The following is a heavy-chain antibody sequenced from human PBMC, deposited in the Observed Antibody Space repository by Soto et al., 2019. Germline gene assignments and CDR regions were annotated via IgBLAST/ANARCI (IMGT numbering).Heavy chain of an antibody. CDR2: IIPIFGTA. J-gene: IGHJ6*02. D-gene: IGHD3-16*01. CDR1: GGTFSSYA. CDR3: AIEARAPPIRGYYAMDV. Sequence: SVKVSCKASGGTFSSYAISWVRQAPGQGLEWMGGIIPIFGTANYAQKFQGRVTITADESTSTAYMELSSLRSEDTAVYYCAIEARAPPIRGYYAMDVWGQGTTVTVSS. V-gene: IGHV1-69*13.